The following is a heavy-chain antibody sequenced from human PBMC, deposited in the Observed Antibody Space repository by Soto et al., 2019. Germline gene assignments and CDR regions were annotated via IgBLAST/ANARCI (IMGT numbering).Heavy chain of an antibody. CDR1: GGSFSGYY. V-gene: IGHV4-34*01. CDR3: ARGRSPPLHGDYVNGEYYYYMDV. Sequence: QVQLQQWGAGLLKPSETLSLTCAVYGGSFSGYYWSWIRQPPGKGLEWIGEINHSGSTNYNPSLKSRVTRSVDTSKNQFSLKLSSVTAADTAVYYCARGRSPPLHGDYVNGEYYYYMDVWGKGTTVTVSS. J-gene: IGHJ6*03. D-gene: IGHD4-17*01. CDR2: INHSGST.